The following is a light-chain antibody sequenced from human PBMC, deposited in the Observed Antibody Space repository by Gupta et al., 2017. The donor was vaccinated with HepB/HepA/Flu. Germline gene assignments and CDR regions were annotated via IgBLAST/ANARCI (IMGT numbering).Light chain of an antibody. CDR2: EVA. V-gene: IGLV2-8*01. J-gene: IGLJ1*01. CDR3: FSYAGGDNWV. CDR1: NTDVGSYNF. Sequence: QSALTQPPSASGSPAQSVTISCTVSNTDVGSYNFVSSFQQHPGKAPRLLIYEVARRPSGVPDRFSGSKSGNTASLTVAGLQADDEADYYCFSYAGGDNWVFGTGTKVTVL.